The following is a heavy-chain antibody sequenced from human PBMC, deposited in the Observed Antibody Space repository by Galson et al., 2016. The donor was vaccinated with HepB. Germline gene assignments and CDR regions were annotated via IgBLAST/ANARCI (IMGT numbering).Heavy chain of an antibody. Sequence: SLRLSCAASGFTFSSYAMSWVRQAPGKGLQWVSAISGSGGSTYYADSVQGRFTISRDNSKNTLYLQMNSRRAEDTAVYYCAKAIQPWGFYYFDYWGQGAMVTVSS. D-gene: IGHD5-18*01. CDR3: AKAIQPWGFYYFDY. J-gene: IGHJ4*02. CDR1: GFTFSSYA. CDR2: ISGSGGST. V-gene: IGHV3-23*01.